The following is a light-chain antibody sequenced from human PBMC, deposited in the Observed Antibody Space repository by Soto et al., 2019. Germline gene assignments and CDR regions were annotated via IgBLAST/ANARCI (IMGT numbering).Light chain of an antibody. CDR3: QQYGDSIT. J-gene: IGKJ4*01. V-gene: IGKV3-20*01. Sequence: IFLTQSPGSLSLSSGERATLSCRASQTVRSSYLAWYQQRPGQAPKLLIYGAFHRATGIPDRFSGSESGIDYTLSISRLDPEDSAVYYCQQYGDSITFGGGTKVEIK. CDR1: QTVRSSY. CDR2: GAF.